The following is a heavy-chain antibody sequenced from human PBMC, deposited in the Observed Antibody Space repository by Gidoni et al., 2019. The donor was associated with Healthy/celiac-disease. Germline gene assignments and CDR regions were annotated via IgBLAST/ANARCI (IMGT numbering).Heavy chain of an antibody. CDR3: ARTRTRVRGVITASFDY. CDR1: GYTFTSYA. J-gene: IGHJ4*02. D-gene: IGHD3-10*01. V-gene: IGHV1-3*01. Sequence: QVQLVQSGAEVKKPGASVKVSCKASGYTFTSYAMHWVRQAPGQRLEWMGWINAGNGNTKYSQKFQGRVTITRDTSASTAYMELSSLRSEDTAVYYCARTRTRVRGVITASFDYWGQGTLVTVSS. CDR2: INAGNGNT.